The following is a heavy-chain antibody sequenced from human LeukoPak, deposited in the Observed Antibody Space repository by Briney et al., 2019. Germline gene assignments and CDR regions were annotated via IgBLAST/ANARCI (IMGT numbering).Heavy chain of an antibody. CDR3: ARDSTYGSNWFDP. CDR1: GGSISSYY. V-gene: IGHV4-59*01. Sequence: SETLSLTCTVSGGSISSYYWSWIRQPPGKGLEWIGYIYYSGSTNYNPSLKSRVTISVDTSKNQFSLKLSSVTAADTAVYYCARDSTYGSNWFDPWGQGTLVTVSS. CDR2: IYYSGST. D-gene: IGHD3-10*01. J-gene: IGHJ5*02.